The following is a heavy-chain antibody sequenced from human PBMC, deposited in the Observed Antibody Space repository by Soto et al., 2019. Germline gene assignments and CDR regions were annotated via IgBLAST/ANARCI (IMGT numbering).Heavy chain of an antibody. J-gene: IGHJ6*02. V-gene: IGHV4-30-4*01. D-gene: IGHD3-3*01. CDR3: ARDWEVPVAYDFWSGYHARHYYYGMDV. CDR1: GGSISSGDYY. Sequence: SETLSLTCTVSGGSISSGDYYWSWIRQPPGKGLEWIGYIYYSGSTYYNPSLKSRVTISVDTSKNQFSLKLSSVTAADTAVYYCARDWEVPVAYDFWSGYHARHYYYGMDVWGQGTTVTVSS. CDR2: IYYSGST.